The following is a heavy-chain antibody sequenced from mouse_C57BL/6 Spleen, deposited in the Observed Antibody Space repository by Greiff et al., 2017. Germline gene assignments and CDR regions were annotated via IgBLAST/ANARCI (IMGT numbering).Heavy chain of an antibody. D-gene: IGHD1-1*01. CDR3: ARGGLNTTVVADWYFDV. Sequence: EVQLVESGGDLVKPGGSLKLSCAASGFTFSSYGMSWVRQTPDKRLEWVATISSGGSYTYYPDSVKGRFTISRDNAKNTLYLQMSSLKSEDKAMYYCARGGLNTTVVADWYFDVWGTGTTVTVSS. J-gene: IGHJ1*03. CDR2: ISSGGSYT. CDR1: GFTFSSYG. V-gene: IGHV5-6*01.